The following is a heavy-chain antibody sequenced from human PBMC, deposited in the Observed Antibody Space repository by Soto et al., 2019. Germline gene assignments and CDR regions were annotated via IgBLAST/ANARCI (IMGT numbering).Heavy chain of an antibody. CDR2: IKSKTDGGTT. Sequence: PGGSLRLSCAASGFTFSNAWMSWVRQAPGKGLEWVGRIKSKTDGGTTDYAAPVKGRFTISRDDSKNTLYLQMNSLKTEDTAVYYCTTDPHSSGWYRLDYWGQGTLVTVSS. CDR1: GFTFSNAW. D-gene: IGHD6-19*01. J-gene: IGHJ4*02. V-gene: IGHV3-15*01. CDR3: TTDPHSSGWYRLDY.